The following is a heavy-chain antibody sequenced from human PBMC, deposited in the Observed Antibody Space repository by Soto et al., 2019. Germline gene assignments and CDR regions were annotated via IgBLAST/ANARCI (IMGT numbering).Heavy chain of an antibody. J-gene: IGHJ6*02. Sequence: QVQLVESGGGVVQPGRSLRLSCAASGFTFSSYAMHWVRQAPGKGLEWVAVISYDGSNKYYADSVKGRFTISRDNSKNTLYLQMSSRRDEDTAVYYCARDREVRCRGGSCYRYYYYGMDVWGQGTTVTVSS. CDR2: ISYDGSNK. D-gene: IGHD2-15*01. CDR3: ARDREVRCRGGSCYRYYYYGMDV. CDR1: GFTFSSYA. V-gene: IGHV3-30-3*01.